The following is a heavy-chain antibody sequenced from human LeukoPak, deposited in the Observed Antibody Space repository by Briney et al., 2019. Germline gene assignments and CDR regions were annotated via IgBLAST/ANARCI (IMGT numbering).Heavy chain of an antibody. CDR1: GDSISNNYW. J-gene: IGHJ5*02. CDR3: ARVNYWFDP. Sequence: SGTLSLTCAVSGDSISNNYWWRWVRQFPGKGLEWIGEIYHTGNTNYNPSLKSRVTISVDKSNNQFSLKLNSVTAADTAVYYCARVNYWFDPWGQGTLVTVSS. CDR2: IYHTGNT. V-gene: IGHV4-4*02. D-gene: IGHD1-20*01.